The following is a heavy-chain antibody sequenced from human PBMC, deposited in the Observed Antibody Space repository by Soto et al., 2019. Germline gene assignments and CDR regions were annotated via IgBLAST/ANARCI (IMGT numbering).Heavy chain of an antibody. CDR3: AKPTAFGVVINYGMDV. CDR1: GFTFSSYA. CDR2: ISGSGGST. D-gene: IGHD3-3*01. J-gene: IGHJ6*02. Sequence: GGSLRLSCAASGFTFSSYAMSWVRQAPGKGLEWVSAISGSGGSTYYADSVEGRFTISRDNSKNTLYLQMNSLRAEDTAVYYCAKPTAFGVVINYGMDVWGQGTTVTVSS. V-gene: IGHV3-23*01.